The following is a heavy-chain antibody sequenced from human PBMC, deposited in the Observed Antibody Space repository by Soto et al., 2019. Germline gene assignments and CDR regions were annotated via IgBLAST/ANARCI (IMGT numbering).Heavy chain of an antibody. D-gene: IGHD6-6*01. CDR3: ARDRQLGPYYYYYMDV. J-gene: IGHJ6*03. CDR1: GGTFSSYT. V-gene: IGHV1-69*04. CDR2: IIPILGIA. Sequence: SVKVSCKASGGTFSSYTISWVRQAPGQGLEWMGRIIPILGIANYAQKFQGGVTITADKSTSTAYIELSSLRSEDTAVYYCARDRQLGPYYYYYMDVWGKGTTVTVSS.